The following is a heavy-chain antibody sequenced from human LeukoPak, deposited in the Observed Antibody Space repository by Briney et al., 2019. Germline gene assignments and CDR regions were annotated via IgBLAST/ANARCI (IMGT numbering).Heavy chain of an antibody. CDR1: GGTFSSYA. D-gene: IGHD1-14*01. V-gene: IGHV1-69*05. J-gene: IGHJ3*02. CDR2: IIPIFGTA. CDR3: ARAAQVSDAFDI. Sequence: ASVKVSCKASGGTFSSYAISWVRQAPGQGLEWMGGIIPIFGTANYAQKFQGRVTITTDESTSTAYMELSSLRSEDTAVYYCARAAQVSDAFDIRGQGTMVTVSS.